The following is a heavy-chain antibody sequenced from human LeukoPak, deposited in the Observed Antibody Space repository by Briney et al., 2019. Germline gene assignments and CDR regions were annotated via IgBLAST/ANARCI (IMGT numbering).Heavy chain of an antibody. J-gene: IGHJ5*02. Sequence: SETLSLTCTVSGGSISSSNFYWGWIRQPAGKGLEWIGRIYTSGSTNYNPSLKSRVTISVDTSKNQFSLKLSSVTAADTAVYYCARAPSGYDILTGYYIGNWFDPWGQGTLVTVSS. D-gene: IGHD3-9*01. V-gene: IGHV4-61*02. CDR2: IYTSGST. CDR3: ARAPSGYDILTGYYIGNWFDP. CDR1: GGSISSSNFY.